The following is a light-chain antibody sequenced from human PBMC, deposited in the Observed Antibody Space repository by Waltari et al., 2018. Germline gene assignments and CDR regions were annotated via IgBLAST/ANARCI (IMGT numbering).Light chain of an antibody. J-gene: IGLJ3*02. CDR3: YSTXSXGXXXV. Sequence: SXELXXPPSVSXSXXXXAXITCXGXAXXXXXXXXDQQKPGQAPVLVIYEDSKRPSGIPERFSGSSXGXMXTLXIXGAQVXXXADYXCYSTXSXGXXXVFXGGTKLTVL. V-gene: IGLV3-10*01. CDR2: EDS. CDR1: AXXXXX.